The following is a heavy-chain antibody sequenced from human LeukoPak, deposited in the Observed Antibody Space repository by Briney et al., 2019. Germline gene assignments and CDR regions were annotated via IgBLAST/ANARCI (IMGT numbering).Heavy chain of an antibody. CDR3: AKDDGEYYFDY. CDR1: GFTFSSYA. Sequence: GGSLRLSCAASGFTFSSYAMSWFRQAPGKGLEWVSAISGSGGSTYYADSVKGRFTISRGNSKNTLYLQMNSLRAEDTAVYYCAKDDGEYYFDYWGQGTLVTVSS. CDR2: ISGSGGST. J-gene: IGHJ4*02. V-gene: IGHV3-23*01. D-gene: IGHD7-27*01.